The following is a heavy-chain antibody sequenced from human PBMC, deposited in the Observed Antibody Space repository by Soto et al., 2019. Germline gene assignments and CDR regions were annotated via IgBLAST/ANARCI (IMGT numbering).Heavy chain of an antibody. D-gene: IGHD2-15*01. Sequence: QVHLVESGGGVVQPEKSLRLSCGASGFNFSNYGMHWVRQPPGKGRGWVAIIANDGGRKYYADSVEGRFTVSRDNSKNTLFLQMNNLRPEDTAVYYCATTTVVAAAGFDPWGRGTQVIVSS. J-gene: IGHJ5*02. CDR1: GFNFSNYG. V-gene: IGHV3-30*03. CDR3: ATTTVVAAAGFDP. CDR2: IANDGGRK.